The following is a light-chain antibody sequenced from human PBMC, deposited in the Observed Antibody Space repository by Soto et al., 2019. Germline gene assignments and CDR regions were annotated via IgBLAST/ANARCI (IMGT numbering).Light chain of an antibody. CDR3: QQYNSSPST. V-gene: IGKV3-20*01. J-gene: IGKJ4*01. CDR1: QSVSSIY. Sequence: EIVLTQSPGTLSLSPGERATLSCRASQSVSSIYLAWYQQKPGQAPRLLIYGASSRATGIPDRFSGSGSGTDFTLTISRLEPGDFAVYYCQQYNSSPSTFGGGTTVEIK. CDR2: GAS.